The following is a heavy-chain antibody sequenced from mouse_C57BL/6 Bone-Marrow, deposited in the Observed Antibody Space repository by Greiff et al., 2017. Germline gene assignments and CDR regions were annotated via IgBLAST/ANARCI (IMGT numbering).Heavy chain of an antibody. V-gene: IGHV5-16*01. CDR3: ARDKEHMVTTRVAY. CDR2: INYDGSST. J-gene: IGHJ3*01. CDR1: GFTFSDYY. D-gene: IGHD2-2*01. Sequence: EVKVVESEGGLVQPGSSMKLSCTASGFTFSDYYMAWVRQVPEKGLEWVANINYDGSSTYYLDSLKSRFIISRDNAKNILYLQMSSLKSEDTATYYCARDKEHMVTTRVAYWGQGTLVTVSA.